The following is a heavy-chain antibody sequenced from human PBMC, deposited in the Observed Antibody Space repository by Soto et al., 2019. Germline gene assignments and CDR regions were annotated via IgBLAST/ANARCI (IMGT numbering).Heavy chain of an antibody. V-gene: IGHV3-48*02. CDR2: ISSSSTI. CDR1: GFTFSSYS. J-gene: IGHJ6*02. D-gene: IGHD3-10*01. Sequence: PGGSLRLSCAASGFTFSSYSMNWVRQAPGKGLEWVSYISSSSTIYYADSVKGRFTIPRDNAKNSLYLQMNSLRDEDTAVYYCARDLGGLLWFGESGYYYGMDVWGQGTTVTVSS. CDR3: ARDLGGLLWFGESGYYYGMDV.